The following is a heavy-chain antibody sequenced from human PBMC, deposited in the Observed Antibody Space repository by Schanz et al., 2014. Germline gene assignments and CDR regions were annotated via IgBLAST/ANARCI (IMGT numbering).Heavy chain of an antibody. D-gene: IGHD1-26*01. J-gene: IGHJ4*02. CDR3: TRDRAYHSFDY. CDR2: ISGSGGST. V-gene: IGHV3-23*01. CDR1: GFTFRRYG. Sequence: EVQMLESGGGLVQPGGSLRLSCVASGFTFRRYGMSWVRQAPGKGLEWVSAISGSGGSTYYADSVKGRFTISRDNSKNTLYLQMNSLRAEDTALYYCTRDRAYHSFDYWGQGTLVTVSS.